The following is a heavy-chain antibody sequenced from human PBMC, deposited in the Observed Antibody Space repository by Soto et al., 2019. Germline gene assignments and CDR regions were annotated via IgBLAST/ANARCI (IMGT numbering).Heavy chain of an antibody. CDR2: ISWNSGSI. CDR1: GFTFDDYA. D-gene: IGHD6-6*01. V-gene: IGHV3-9*01. J-gene: IGHJ5*02. Sequence: EVPLVESGGGLVQPGRSLRLSCAASGFTFDDYAMHWVRQAPGKGLEWVSGISWNSGSIGYADSVKGRFTISRDNAKNSLYLQMNSLRAEDTALYYCAKDSSSSGGWFDPWGQGTLVTVSS. CDR3: AKDSSSSGGWFDP.